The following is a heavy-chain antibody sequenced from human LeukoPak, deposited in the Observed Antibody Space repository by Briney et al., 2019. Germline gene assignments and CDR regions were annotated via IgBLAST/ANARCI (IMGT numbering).Heavy chain of an antibody. CDR3: VREGLGPRQAFDI. D-gene: IGHD3-16*01. CDR2: IWYDGSNK. J-gene: IGHJ3*02. Sequence: GGSLRLSCAASGFTFSSYGMHWVRQAPGKGLEWVAVIWYDGSNKYYADSVKGRSTISRDNSKNTLYLQMNSLRAEDTAVYYCVREGLGPRQAFDIWGQGTMVTVSS. CDR1: GFTFSSYG. V-gene: IGHV3-33*01.